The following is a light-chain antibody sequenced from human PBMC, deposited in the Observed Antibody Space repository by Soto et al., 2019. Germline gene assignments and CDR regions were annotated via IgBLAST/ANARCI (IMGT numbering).Light chain of an antibody. Sequence: QSVLTQPASVSGSPGQSITISCTGSSSDLGGFNYVSWYQIHPGKAPRLIVYEVSNRPSGVSNRFSGSKSGNTASLTISGLQADDEAVYFCSSYTSSSIFYVFGSGTKVTAL. V-gene: IGLV2-14*01. CDR3: SSYTSSSIFYV. CDR2: EVS. CDR1: SSDLGGFNY. J-gene: IGLJ1*01.